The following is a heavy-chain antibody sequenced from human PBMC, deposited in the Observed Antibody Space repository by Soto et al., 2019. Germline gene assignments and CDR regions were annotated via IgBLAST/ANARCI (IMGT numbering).Heavy chain of an antibody. D-gene: IGHD3-16*01. V-gene: IGHV4-59*01. CDR2: VYYSGST. CDR3: ARDSGNYDYVWGSYFDP. Sequence: SETLSLTCTVSGGSISSYYWSWIRQPPGKGLEWIGYVYYSGSTNYNPSLKSRVTISVDTSKNQFSLKLSSVTAAGTAVYYCARDSGNYDYVWGSYFDPWGQGTLVTVSS. CDR1: GGSISSYY. J-gene: IGHJ5*02.